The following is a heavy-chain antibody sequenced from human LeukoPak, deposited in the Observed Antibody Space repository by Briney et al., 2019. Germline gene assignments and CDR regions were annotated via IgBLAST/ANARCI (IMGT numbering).Heavy chain of an antibody. J-gene: IGHJ4*02. CDR2: INHSGST. Sequence: MASETLSLTCAVYGGSFSGYYWSWIRQPPGKGLEWIGEINHSGSTNYNPSLKSRVTISVDTSKNQFSLKLSSVTAADTAVYYCARGQVYGYWGQGTLVTVSS. CDR3: ARGQVYGY. D-gene: IGHD2-8*01. V-gene: IGHV4-34*01. CDR1: GGSFSGYY.